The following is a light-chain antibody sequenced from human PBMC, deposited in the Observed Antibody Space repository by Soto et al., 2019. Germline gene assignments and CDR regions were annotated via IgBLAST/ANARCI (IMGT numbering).Light chain of an antibody. J-gene: IGKJ4*01. Sequence: IQMTQSASCLAASFGYRVTITCRATQTINTYLNWYQQKTGKAPRVLIYAASSLQSGVPSRFSGSGSGTDFTLTISNLQPEDFATYYCQQSHSSPLPFGGGT. V-gene: IGKV1-39*01. CDR3: QQSHSSPLP. CDR1: QTINTY. CDR2: AAS.